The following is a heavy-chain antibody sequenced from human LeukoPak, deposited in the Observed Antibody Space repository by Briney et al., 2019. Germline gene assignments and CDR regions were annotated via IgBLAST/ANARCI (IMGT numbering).Heavy chain of an antibody. J-gene: IGHJ4*02. CDR2: TSSDGNIK. V-gene: IGHV3-30-3*01. CDR1: GFTFSSYA. CDR3: ARDPVPATARHFDY. D-gene: IGHD1-1*01. Sequence: RPGGSLRLPCAASGFTFSSYAMHWVRQAPGKGLEWVAVTSSDGNIKYYADSVKGRFTISRDNSKNTLYLQMNSLRGEDTGVYYCARDPVPATARHFDYWGQGTLVTVSS.